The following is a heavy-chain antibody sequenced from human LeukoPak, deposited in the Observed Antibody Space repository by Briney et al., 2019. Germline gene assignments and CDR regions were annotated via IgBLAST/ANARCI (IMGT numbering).Heavy chain of an antibody. V-gene: IGHV4-39*01. J-gene: IGHJ5*02. CDR3: ARQYSGYLRNWFDP. CDR2: MYYSGSS. CDR1: GGSISSSSYY. Sequence: LETLSLTCNVSGGSISSSSYYWGWIRQPPGKGLEWIGSMYYSGSSYYNPSLKSRVTISVDTSKNQFSLKLSSVTAADTAVYYCARQYSGYLRNWFDPWGQGTLVTVSS. D-gene: IGHD5-12*01.